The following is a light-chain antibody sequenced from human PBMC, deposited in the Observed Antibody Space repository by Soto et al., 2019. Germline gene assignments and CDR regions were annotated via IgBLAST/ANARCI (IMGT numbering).Light chain of an antibody. V-gene: IGLV1-44*01. Sequence: QSVLTQPPSASGTPGQRVTISCYGSSSNIGSNTVNWYQQLPGTAPKLRMYSNNQRPSGVPDRFSGSKSGTSASLAISGLQSEDEADYYCAAWDDSLDGYVFGTGTKLTVL. CDR1: SSNIGSNT. CDR2: SNN. J-gene: IGLJ1*01. CDR3: AAWDDSLDGYV.